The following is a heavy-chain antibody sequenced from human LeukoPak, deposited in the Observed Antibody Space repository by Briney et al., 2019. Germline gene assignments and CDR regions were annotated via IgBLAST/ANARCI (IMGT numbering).Heavy chain of an antibody. CDR2: ISYDGSNK. J-gene: IGHJ4*02. CDR3: AKDQGGTMIPFSFDY. CDR1: GFTFSSYG. D-gene: IGHD3-22*01. V-gene: IGHV3-30*18. Sequence: GGSLRLSCAASGFTFSSYGMHWVRQAPGKGLEWVAVISYDGSNKYYADSVKGRFTISRDNSKNTLYLQMNSLRAEDTAVYYCAKDQGGTMIPFSFDYWGQGTLVIVSS.